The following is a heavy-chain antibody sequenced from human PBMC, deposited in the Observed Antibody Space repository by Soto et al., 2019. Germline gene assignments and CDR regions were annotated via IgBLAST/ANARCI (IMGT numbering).Heavy chain of an antibody. V-gene: IGHV3-21*01. J-gene: IGHJ6*02. CDR2: ISSSSSYI. Sequence: GGSLRLSCAASGFTFSSYSMNWVRQAPGKGLEWVSSISSSSSYIYYADSVKGRFTISRDNAKNSLYLQMNSLRAEDTAVYYCARDKSSDFGVVSRAKYYYYYGMDVWGQGTTVTVSS. CDR1: GFTFSSYS. CDR3: ARDKSSDFGVVSRAKYYYYYGMDV. D-gene: IGHD3-3*01.